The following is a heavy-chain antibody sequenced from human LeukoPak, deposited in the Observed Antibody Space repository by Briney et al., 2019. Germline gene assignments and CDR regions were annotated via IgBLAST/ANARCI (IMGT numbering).Heavy chain of an antibody. J-gene: IGHJ4*02. Sequence: GGSLRLSCAASGFTFTNAWMSWVRQAPGKGLEWVGRIKSKTGGGTPDYAAPVKGRFTVSRDDSKNMLFLQMNSLKTEDTALYYCTTDSAYYGRWGQGTLVTVSS. V-gene: IGHV3-15*01. D-gene: IGHD3-16*01. CDR1: GFTFTNAW. CDR2: IKSKTGGGTP. CDR3: TTDSAYYGR.